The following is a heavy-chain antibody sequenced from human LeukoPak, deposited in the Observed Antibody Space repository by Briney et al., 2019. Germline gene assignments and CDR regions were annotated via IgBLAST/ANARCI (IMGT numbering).Heavy chain of an antibody. CDR2: IYPGDSDT. J-gene: IGHJ3*02. Sequence: GESLKISCKGSGYSFTSYWIGWVRQMPGKGLEWMGIIYPGDSDTRYSPSFQGQVTISADKSISTAYLQWSSLKASDTAMYYCARRDSSGWYGPLFAFDIWGQGTMVTVSS. CDR3: ARRDSSGWYGPLFAFDI. CDR1: GYSFTSYW. D-gene: IGHD6-19*01. V-gene: IGHV5-51*01.